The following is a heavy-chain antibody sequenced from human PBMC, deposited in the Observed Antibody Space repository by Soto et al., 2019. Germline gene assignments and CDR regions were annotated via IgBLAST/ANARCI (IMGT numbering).Heavy chain of an antibody. CDR1: GGSISSGYYY. CDR3: ARGSLQFDP. V-gene: IGHV4-61*02. CDR2: IYPSGNT. J-gene: IGHJ5*02. Sequence: PSETLSLTCSVSGGSISSGYYYWSWIRQPPGKGLEWIGRIYPSGNTHYKSSLNSRVTMSVDTSKNQFSLKLRSLTAADTAVYYCARGSLQFDPWGQGTLVTVSS.